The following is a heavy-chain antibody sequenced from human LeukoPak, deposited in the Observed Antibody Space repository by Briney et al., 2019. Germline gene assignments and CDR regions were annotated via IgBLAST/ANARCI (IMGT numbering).Heavy chain of an antibody. Sequence: PGGSLRLSCAASGFTFSSYWMTWVRQAPGKGLEWVSTISGSGGNTYYADSVKGRFTISRDNSKNTLYLQMNSLRAEDTAVYYCAKSKQLAPWDYWGQGTLVTVSS. CDR2: ISGSGGNT. CDR1: GFTFSSYW. CDR3: AKSKQLAPWDY. V-gene: IGHV3-23*01. J-gene: IGHJ4*02. D-gene: IGHD1-1*01.